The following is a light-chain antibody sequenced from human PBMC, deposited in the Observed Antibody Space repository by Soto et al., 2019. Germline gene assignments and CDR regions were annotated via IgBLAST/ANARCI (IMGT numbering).Light chain of an antibody. J-gene: IGKJ5*01. CDR3: HQRSGWPPNT. Sequence: EIVMTQSPATLSVSPGERATLSCRAGQNNKYSLACYQQQPGHAPRLLIYGASARATGIPARFSGSGSGTEFTLTISSLVPEDYAIYYCHQRSGWPPNTFGQGTRLEIK. V-gene: IGKV3-15*01. CDR1: QNNKYS. CDR2: GAS.